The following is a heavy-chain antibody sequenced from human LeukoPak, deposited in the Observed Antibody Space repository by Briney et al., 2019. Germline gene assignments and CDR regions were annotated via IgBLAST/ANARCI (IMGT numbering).Heavy chain of an antibody. CDR3: ARAVAGPKYYFDY. Sequence: GGSLRLSCAASGFTFSSYSMNWVRQAPGKGLEWVSSISSSSSYIYYADSVKGRFTISRDNAKNSLYLQMNSLRAEDTAVYYCARAVAGPKYYFDYWGQGTLVTVSS. V-gene: IGHV3-21*01. J-gene: IGHJ4*02. CDR1: GFTFSSYS. CDR2: ISSSSSYI. D-gene: IGHD6-19*01.